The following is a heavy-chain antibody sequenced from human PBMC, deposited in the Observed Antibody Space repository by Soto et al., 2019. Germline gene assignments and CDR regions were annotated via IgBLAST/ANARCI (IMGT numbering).Heavy chain of an antibody. J-gene: IGHJ4*02. V-gene: IGHV1-69*06. CDR1: GGTFSRYA. CDR2: IIPIFGTA. CDR3: ARVGRGDSRGDYFDY. Sequence: QVQLVQSGAEVKKPGSSVKVSCKASGGTFSRYAISWVRQAPGQGLEWMGGIIPIFGTANYAQKFQGRVTITADKSTSTAYMELTSLRSEDTAVYYCARVGRGDSRGDYFDYWGPGTLVTVSS. D-gene: IGHD3-22*01.